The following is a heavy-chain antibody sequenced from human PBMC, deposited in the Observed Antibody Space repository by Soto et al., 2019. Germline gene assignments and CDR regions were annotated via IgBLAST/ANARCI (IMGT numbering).Heavy chain of an antibody. CDR2: INSDGSSI. CDR1: GFDFSNTW. V-gene: IGHV3-74*01. J-gene: IGHJ4*02. CDR3: ARDLYHTIDS. D-gene: IGHD3-16*02. Sequence: PGGSLRLSCATSGFDFSNTWIHWVRQVPGQGLVWVSRINSDGSSIIYADSVKGRFTLSRDNAKNTAHLQMSSLRVEDTAVYYCARDLYHTIDSWGQGIPVTVSS.